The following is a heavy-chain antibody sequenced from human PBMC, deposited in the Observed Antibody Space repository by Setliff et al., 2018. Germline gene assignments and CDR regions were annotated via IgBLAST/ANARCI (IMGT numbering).Heavy chain of an antibody. V-gene: IGHV4-34*01. J-gene: IGHJ6*03. Sequence: PSETLSLTCAVYGGSFSGYYWSWIRQPPGKGLEWIGEINHSGSTNYNPSLKSRVTISVDTSKNQFSLKLSSVTAADTAVYYCARGVTGYNFCARDVGASFWTVYHAVLPMDVWGKGTTVTVSS. CDR3: ARGVTGYNFCARDVGASFWTVYHAVLPMDV. CDR2: INHSGST. D-gene: IGHD3-3*01. CDR1: GGSFSGYY.